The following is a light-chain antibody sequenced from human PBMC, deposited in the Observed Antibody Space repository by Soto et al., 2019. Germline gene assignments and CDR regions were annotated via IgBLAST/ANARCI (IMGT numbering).Light chain of an antibody. CDR3: SSYTRSSTYV. Sequence: QSVLTQPASVSGSPGQSITISCTGTSSVVGGYNYVSWYRQHPGRAPKLMIYDVSNRPSGVSNRFSGSKSGNTASLTVSGLQAEDEADYYCSSYTRSSTYVFVTGTKVTVL. CDR1: SSVVGGYNY. J-gene: IGLJ1*01. CDR2: DVS. V-gene: IGLV2-14*01.